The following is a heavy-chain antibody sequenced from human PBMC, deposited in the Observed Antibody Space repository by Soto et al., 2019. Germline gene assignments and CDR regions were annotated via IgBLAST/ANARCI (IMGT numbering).Heavy chain of an antibody. Sequence: QVQLQQWGAGLLKPSETLSLTCAVYGGSFSGYYWSWIRQPPGKGLEWIGEINHSGSTNYNPSLKSRVTISVDTSKNQFSLKLSSVTAADTAVYYCARRVRYDFWSGYSPYYYGMDVWGQGTTVTVSS. D-gene: IGHD3-3*01. CDR2: INHSGST. CDR3: ARRVRYDFWSGYSPYYYGMDV. CDR1: GGSFSGYY. V-gene: IGHV4-34*01. J-gene: IGHJ6*02.